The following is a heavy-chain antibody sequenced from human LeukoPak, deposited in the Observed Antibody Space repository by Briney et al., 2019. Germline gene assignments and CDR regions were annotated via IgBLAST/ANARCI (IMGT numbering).Heavy chain of an antibody. CDR3: ARLDASLAHLSGSFPDN. V-gene: IGHV4-39*01. CDR2: VDSDGRT. J-gene: IGHJ4*02. Sequence: KPSETQSLTCTVSGGSISNNDYFWGWIRQPPGKGLEWIGNVDSDGRTRYNPSLMGQVTTYGDNSKNEFSLKLTSVTAADTAVYYCARLDASLAHLSGSFPDNWGQGVLVTVSS. CDR1: GGSISNNDYF. D-gene: IGHD3-10*01.